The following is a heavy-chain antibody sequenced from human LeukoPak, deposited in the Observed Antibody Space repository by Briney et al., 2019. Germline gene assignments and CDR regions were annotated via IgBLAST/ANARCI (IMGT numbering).Heavy chain of an antibody. D-gene: IGHD2-2*01. CDR1: GGSISSYY. V-gene: IGHV4-59*12. CDR3: ARSGGAAEGDCSSTSCYLWFDP. Sequence: PSETLSLTCTVSGGSISSYYWSWIRQPPGKGLEWIGYIYYSGSTNYNPSLKSRVTISVDTSKNQFSLKLSSVTAADTAVYYCARSGGAAEGDCSSTSCYLWFDPWGQGTLVTVSS. CDR2: IYYSGST. J-gene: IGHJ5*02.